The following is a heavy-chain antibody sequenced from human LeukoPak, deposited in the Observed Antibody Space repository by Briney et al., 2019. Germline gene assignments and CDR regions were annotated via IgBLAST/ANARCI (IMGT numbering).Heavy chain of an antibody. CDR1: EYSFTNYW. V-gene: IGHV5-51*01. Sequence: GESLKISCKGSEYSFTNYWIGCVLQLPGKGLQWMVIIYPGDSDTRYSPSFQGQVTMSVDKSISTAYLQWSSLKASDTAMYYCARSTGSSWGGTMDVWGKGTTVTISS. D-gene: IGHD1-26*01. CDR3: ARSTGSSWGGTMDV. CDR2: IYPGDSDT. J-gene: IGHJ6*04.